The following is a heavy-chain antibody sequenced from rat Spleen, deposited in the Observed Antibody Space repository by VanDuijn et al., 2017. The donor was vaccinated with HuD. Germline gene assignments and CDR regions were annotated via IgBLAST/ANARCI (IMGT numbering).Heavy chain of an antibody. CDR3: ARPNYPGFNYFDY. D-gene: IGHD1-4*01. J-gene: IGHJ2*01. CDR2: ISYDGSRT. V-gene: IGHV5-7*01. CDR1: GFTFSDYY. Sequence: EVQLVESGGGLVQPGRSLKLSCAASGFTFSDYYMAWVRQAPTTGLEWVASISYDGSRTYYRESVKGRFTIARDNAKSTLYLQMDSLMSEDTATYYCARPNYPGFNYFDYWGQGVMVTVSS.